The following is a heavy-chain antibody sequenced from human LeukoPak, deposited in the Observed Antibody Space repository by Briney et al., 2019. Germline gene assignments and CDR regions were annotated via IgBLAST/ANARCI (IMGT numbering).Heavy chain of an antibody. V-gene: IGHV3-23*01. CDR2: MKGTGET. Sequence: GGSLRLFCAASGLSFSSFAMSWVRQAPARGLEWLSSMKGTGETIYADSVRGRCTLFRDGSRNTVYLQLNNLRVEDTAVYYCARASWVSTADAVRWGQGTVVTVYS. CDR1: GLSFSSFA. D-gene: IGHD3-16*01. J-gene: IGHJ4*02. CDR3: ARASWVSTADAVR.